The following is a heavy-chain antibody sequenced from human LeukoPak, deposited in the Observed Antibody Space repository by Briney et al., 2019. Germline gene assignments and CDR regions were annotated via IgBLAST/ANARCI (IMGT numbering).Heavy chain of an antibody. Sequence: VASVRVSCKASGYTFNNYGISWVRQAPGQGLEWMGGIIPIFGTANYAQKFQGRVTITADKSTSTAYMELSSLRSEDTAVYYCATGGHVRVYDSSAYYGHYWGQGTLVTVSS. J-gene: IGHJ4*02. CDR2: IIPIFGTA. D-gene: IGHD3-22*01. V-gene: IGHV1-69*06. CDR3: ATGGHVRVYDSSAYYGHY. CDR1: GYTFNNYG.